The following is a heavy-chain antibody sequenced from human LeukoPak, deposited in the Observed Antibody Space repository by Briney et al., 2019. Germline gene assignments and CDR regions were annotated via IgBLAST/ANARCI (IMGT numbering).Heavy chain of an antibody. J-gene: IGHJ1*01. CDR2: IYYTGT. V-gene: IGHV4-59*02. Sequence: PSETLSLTCAVSGGSVTDYYWSWIRQSPGKGLEWIGYIYYTGTSYNPSLKSRVTISVDTSKNQFSLRLSSVTAADTAVYYCARDYRLTQIQYWGQGTLVTVSS. CDR3: ARDYRLTQIQY. CDR1: GGSVTDYY. D-gene: IGHD1-26*01.